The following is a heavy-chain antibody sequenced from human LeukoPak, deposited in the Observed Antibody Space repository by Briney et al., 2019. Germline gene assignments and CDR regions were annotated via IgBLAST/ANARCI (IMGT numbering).Heavy chain of an antibody. J-gene: IGHJ4*02. Sequence: SVKVSCKASGGAFSGYTITWVRQAPGQGLEWVGGIITNLASTNYAQKFQGRVTISADDSTSTAYMQLRSLTSEDTAFYYCALAFSGYDRWFPEPPDQWGQGTLVTVSS. V-gene: IGHV1-69*01. CDR2: IITNLAST. CDR1: GGAFSGYT. D-gene: IGHD5-12*01. CDR3: ALAFSGYDRWFPEPPDQ.